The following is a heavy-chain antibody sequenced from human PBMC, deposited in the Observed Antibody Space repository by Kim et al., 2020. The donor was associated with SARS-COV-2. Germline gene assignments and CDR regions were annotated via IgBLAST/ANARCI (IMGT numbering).Heavy chain of an antibody. CDR1: SDSFSAYY. CDR2: IFYSGST. V-gene: IGHV4-59*01. J-gene: IGHJ4*02. CDR3: SRSEVRASWHPFDY. Sequence: SETLSLTCTVSSDSFSAYYWSWIRQIPGKGLEWIGYIFYSGSTNYNPSLKSRATISWDTSRNHFSLALTPVTQADTAVHYCSRSEVRASWHPFDYEGQG.